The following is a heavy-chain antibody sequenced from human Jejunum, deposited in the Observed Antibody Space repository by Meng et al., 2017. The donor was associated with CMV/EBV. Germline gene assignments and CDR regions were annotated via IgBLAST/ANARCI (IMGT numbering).Heavy chain of an antibody. V-gene: IGHV3-33*06. J-gene: IGHJ4*02. CDR1: GFTFSSYG. Sequence: GFTFSSYGMHWVRQAAGKGLEWVAVIYYDGSKKYYTGSVKGRFTISRDNSKNTLYLQMNSLRAEDTAVYYCAKAATNSSPDFFDYWGQGTLVTVSS. CDR2: IYYDGSKK. D-gene: IGHD6-13*01. CDR3: AKAATNSSPDFFDY.